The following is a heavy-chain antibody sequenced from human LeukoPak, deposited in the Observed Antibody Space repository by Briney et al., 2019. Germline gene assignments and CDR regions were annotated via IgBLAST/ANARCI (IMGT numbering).Heavy chain of an antibody. CDR3: ARGIAWFGDHPLPDAFDI. Sequence: SETLSLTCAVYGGSFSGYYWSWIRQPPGKGLEWIGEINHSGSTNYNPSLKSRVTISVDTSKNQFSLKLSSVTAADTAVYYCARGIAWFGDHPLPDAFDIWGQGTMVTVSS. D-gene: IGHD3-10*01. CDR1: GGSFSGYY. J-gene: IGHJ3*02. V-gene: IGHV4-34*01. CDR2: INHSGST.